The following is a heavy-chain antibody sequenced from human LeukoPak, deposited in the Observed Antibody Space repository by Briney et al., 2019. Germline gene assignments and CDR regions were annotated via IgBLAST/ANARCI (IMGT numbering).Heavy chain of an antibody. Sequence: PGGSLRLSCAASGFTFSSYEMNWVRQAPGKGLAWVSYISSSGSTIYYADSVKGRFTISRDNAKNSLYLQMNSLRAEDTVVYYCARDSESGWSDYWGQGTLVTVSS. D-gene: IGHD6-19*01. V-gene: IGHV3-48*03. J-gene: IGHJ4*02. CDR1: GFTFSSYE. CDR2: ISSSGSTI. CDR3: ARDSESGWSDY.